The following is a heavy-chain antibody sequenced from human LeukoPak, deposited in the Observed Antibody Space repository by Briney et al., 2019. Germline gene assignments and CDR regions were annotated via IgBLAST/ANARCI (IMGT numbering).Heavy chain of an antibody. CDR3: ARDWSSDWGYFDY. D-gene: IGHD3/OR15-3a*01. Sequence: SVKVSCKASGGTFSSYAISWVRQAPGQGLEWMGGIVPIFGTANYAQKFQGRVTITTDESTSTAYMELSSLRSEDTAVYYCARDWSSDWGYFDYWGQGTLVTVSS. CDR2: IVPIFGTA. J-gene: IGHJ4*02. CDR1: GGTFSSYA. V-gene: IGHV1-69*05.